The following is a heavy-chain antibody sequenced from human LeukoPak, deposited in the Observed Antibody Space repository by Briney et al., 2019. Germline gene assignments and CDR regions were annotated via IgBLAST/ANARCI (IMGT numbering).Heavy chain of an antibody. D-gene: IGHD1-1*01. Sequence: TSETLSLTCTVSGGSISSYYWSWIRQPPGKGLEWIGYIYYSGSTNYNPSLKSRVTISVDTSKNQFPLKLSSVTAADTSVYYCARRTATGTFFDYWGQGTLVTVSS. V-gene: IGHV4-59*08. CDR1: GGSISSYY. J-gene: IGHJ4*02. CDR2: IYYSGST. CDR3: ARRTATGTFFDY.